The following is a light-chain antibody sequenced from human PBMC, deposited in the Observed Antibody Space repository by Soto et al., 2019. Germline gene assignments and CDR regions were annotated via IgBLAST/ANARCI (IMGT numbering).Light chain of an antibody. CDR3: CSFGGKNIYV. CDR2: SNN. CDR1: TSNIGRNT. J-gene: IGLJ1*01. V-gene: IGLV1-44*01. Sequence: QSVLTQPPSASATPGQRVTISCSGSTSNIGRNTVNWYQQLPGTAPKLLIYSNNQRPSGVPDRFSGSKSGTSASLAISGLQSEDEADYYCCSFGGKNIYVFGTGTKVTVL.